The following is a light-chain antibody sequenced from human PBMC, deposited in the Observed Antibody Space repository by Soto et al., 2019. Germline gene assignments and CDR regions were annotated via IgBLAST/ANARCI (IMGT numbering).Light chain of an antibody. CDR2: GAS. Sequence: EIVLTQSPGTLSLSPGERDTLSCRASQSVSSTYIAWYQQNPGQAPRLLIYGASSRATGIPDRFSGSRSGTEFTQTISRQKPAEFAVDFCQRNCRSVPFTFGQAKKVEIK. V-gene: IGKV3-20*01. CDR3: QRNCRSVPFT. CDR1: QSVSSTY. J-gene: IGKJ2*01.